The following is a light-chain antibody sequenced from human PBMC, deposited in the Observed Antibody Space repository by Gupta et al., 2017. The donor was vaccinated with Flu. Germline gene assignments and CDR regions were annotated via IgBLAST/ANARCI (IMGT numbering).Light chain of an antibody. CDR2: AAS. Sequence: QQPGKAPNLLIYAASTSQSGVPSRFSGSGSGTDFTLTISRLQSEDVATYYCQQYYDYPHTFGQGTKLAI. V-gene: IGKV1-8*01. J-gene: IGKJ2*01. CDR3: QQYYDYPHT.